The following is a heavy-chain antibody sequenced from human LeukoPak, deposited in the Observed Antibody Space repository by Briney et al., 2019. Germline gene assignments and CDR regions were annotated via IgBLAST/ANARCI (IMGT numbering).Heavy chain of an antibody. CDR2: IKQDGSEK. Sequence: GGSLRLSCAASGFTFSSYWMSWVRQAPGKGMEWVANIKQDGSEKYYVDSVKGRFTLSRDNAKNSLYLQMNRLRAEDTAVYCCARGLGGIEGDWGQGTLVTVSS. CDR3: ARGLGGIEGD. CDR1: GFTFSSYW. D-gene: IGHD7-27*01. J-gene: IGHJ4*02. V-gene: IGHV3-7*01.